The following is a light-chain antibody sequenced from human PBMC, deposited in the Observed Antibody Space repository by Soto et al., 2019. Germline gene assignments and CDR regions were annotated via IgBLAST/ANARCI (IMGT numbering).Light chain of an antibody. J-gene: IGKJ2*01. Sequence: DILMTQSPSALSASVGDSVTITCRASQSIHSWVAWYQQKPGKAPKLLIYDASTLEGGVSSRFGGSGAGTEFTLTNSSLQPDDFATYYCQQYHTYSYSFGQGTKLEIK. CDR1: QSIHSW. CDR3: QQYHTYSYS. CDR2: DAS. V-gene: IGKV1-5*01.